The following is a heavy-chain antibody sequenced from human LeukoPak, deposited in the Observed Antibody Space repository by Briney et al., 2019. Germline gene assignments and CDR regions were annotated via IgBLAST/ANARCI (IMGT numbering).Heavy chain of an antibody. V-gene: IGHV4-34*01. J-gene: IGHJ4*02. CDR2: INHSGST. Sequence: SETLSLTCAAYGGSFSGYYWSWIRQPPGKGLEWIGEINHSGSTNYNPSLKSRVTISVDTSKNQFSLKLSSVTAADTAVYYCARGRSRSSWYGPDYWGQGTLVTVSS. D-gene: IGHD6-13*01. CDR3: ARGRSRSSWYGPDY. CDR1: GGSFSGYY.